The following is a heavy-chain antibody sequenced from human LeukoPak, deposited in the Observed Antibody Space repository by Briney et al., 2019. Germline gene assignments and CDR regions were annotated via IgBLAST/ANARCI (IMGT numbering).Heavy chain of an antibody. CDR1: GFTFSSYA. CDR3: AKVSLPLRYFDWSKGPFDY. J-gene: IGHJ4*02. V-gene: IGHV3-23*01. D-gene: IGHD3-9*01. Sequence: PGGSLRLSCAASGFTFSSYAMSWVRQAPGKGLEWVSAISGSGGSTYYADSVKGRFTISRDNSKNTLYLQMNSLRAEDTAVYYCAKVSLPLRYFDWSKGPFDYWGQGTLVAVSS. CDR2: ISGSGGST.